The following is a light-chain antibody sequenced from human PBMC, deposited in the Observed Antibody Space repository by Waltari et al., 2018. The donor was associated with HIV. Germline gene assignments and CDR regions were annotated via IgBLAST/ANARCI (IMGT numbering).Light chain of an antibody. CDR1: RSDVGGYNL. J-gene: IGLJ1*01. CDR3: TSYTTINTYV. CDR2: DVS. V-gene: IGLV2-14*03. Sequence: QSALTQPAYVSGSPGQSLTISCTGTRSDVGGYNLVSWYQQHPAKAPKFIIYDVSNRPSGVSNHFSGSKSGNTASLTISGLQAEDEADYYCTSYTTINTYVFGTGTKVTVL.